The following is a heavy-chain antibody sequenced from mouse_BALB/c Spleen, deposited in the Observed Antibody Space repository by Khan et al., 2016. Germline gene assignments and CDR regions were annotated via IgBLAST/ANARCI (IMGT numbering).Heavy chain of an antibody. CDR3: ARDYTRGFAY. J-gene: IGHJ3*01. CDR1: GYTFTNYG. Sequence: QSQLVQSGPELKKPGETVKISCKASGYTFTNYGMNWVKQAPGKGLKWMGWINTNTGEPTYAEEFKGRFAFSLETSASTAYLQINNLKNEDTATYFCARDYTRGFAYWGQGTLVTVSA. V-gene: IGHV9-3*02. CDR2: INTNTGEP. D-gene: IGHD2-13*01.